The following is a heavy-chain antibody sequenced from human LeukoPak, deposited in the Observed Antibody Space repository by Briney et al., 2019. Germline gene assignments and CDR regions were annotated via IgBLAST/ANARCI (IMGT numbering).Heavy chain of an antibody. Sequence: SGGSLRLSCAASGFTVRSNYMSWVRQGPGKGLEWVSVIYSGGSTYYADSVKGRFTISRDNSKNTLYLQMNSLRAEDTAVYYCARGPVRGVIQLWGQGTLVTVSS. CDR2: IYSGGST. CDR1: GFTVRSNY. CDR3: ARGPVRGVIQL. D-gene: IGHD3-10*01. J-gene: IGHJ4*02. V-gene: IGHV3-53*01.